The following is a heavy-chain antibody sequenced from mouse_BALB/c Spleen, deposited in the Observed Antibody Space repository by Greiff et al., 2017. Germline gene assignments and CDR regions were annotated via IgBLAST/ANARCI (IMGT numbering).Heavy chain of an antibody. CDR3: ARSSVSLLRPYFDD. CDR1: GYTFTSYW. J-gene: IGHJ2*01. V-gene: IGHV1-7*01. Sequence: QVQLQQSGAELAKPGASVKMSCKASGYTFTSYWMHWVKQRPGQGLEWIGYINPSTGYTEYNQKFKDKATLTADKSSSTAYMQLSSLTSEDSAVYYCARSSVSLLRPYFDDWGQGTTLTVSS. D-gene: IGHD1-2*01. CDR2: INPSTGYT.